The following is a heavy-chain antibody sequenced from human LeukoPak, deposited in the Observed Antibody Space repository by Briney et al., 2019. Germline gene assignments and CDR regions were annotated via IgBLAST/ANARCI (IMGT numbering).Heavy chain of an antibody. CDR3: VQNIPGSIEH. CDR2: IYSSGTT. D-gene: IGHD1-20*01. V-gene: IGHV4-39*01. Sequence: PSETLSLTCTVSGGSVSSSRYYWGWIRQPPGKGLECIGNIYSSGTTYYNPSLKSRVTISIDTSKSQFSLRLSSVTAADTAVYYCVQNIPGSIEHWGQGTLVTVSS. J-gene: IGHJ1*01. CDR1: GGSVSSSRYY.